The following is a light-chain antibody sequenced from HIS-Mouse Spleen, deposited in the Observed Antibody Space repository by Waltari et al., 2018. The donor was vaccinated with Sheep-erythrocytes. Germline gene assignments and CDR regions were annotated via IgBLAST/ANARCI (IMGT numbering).Light chain of an antibody. Sequence: QSALTQPASVSGSPGQSITISCTGTSSDVGSYNLVSWYQQHPGKAPKLMLYEGSKRPSGVANRFSGSKSGNTGSLTISGLQAEDEADYYCCSYAGSSTPWVFGGGTKLTVL. V-gene: IGLV2-23*01. J-gene: IGLJ3*02. CDR2: EGS. CDR3: CSYAGSSTPWV. CDR1: SSDVGSYNL.